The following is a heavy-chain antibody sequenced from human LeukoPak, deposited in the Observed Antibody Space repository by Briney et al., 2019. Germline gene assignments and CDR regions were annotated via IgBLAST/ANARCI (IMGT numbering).Heavy chain of an antibody. Sequence: GGSPRLSCAGSGFTFSNSAMSWVRQAPGKGLEWDSAISGSGDGTYYADSVKGRFTISRDNSKNALYLQMNSLRVEDTAVYFCAKAGSGWDEYFDNWGQGTLVTVSS. CDR3: AKAGSGWDEYFDN. V-gene: IGHV3-23*01. J-gene: IGHJ4*02. D-gene: IGHD6-19*01. CDR1: GFTFSNSA. CDR2: ISGSGDGT.